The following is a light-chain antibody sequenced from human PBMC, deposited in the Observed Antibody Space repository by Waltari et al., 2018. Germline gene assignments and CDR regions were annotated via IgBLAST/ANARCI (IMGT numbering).Light chain of an antibody. CDR1: SSNIGGNY. Sequence: QSVLTQPPSASGTPGQKVTISCNGSSSNIGGNYVYWYQQLPGTAPKLLIFKNNQRPSGVPDRFSDSKSGTSASLAINGLRSEDEADYYCAAWDDSLSGLVLGGGTKVTVL. J-gene: IGLJ3*02. CDR3: AAWDDSLSGLV. V-gene: IGLV1-47*01. CDR2: KNN.